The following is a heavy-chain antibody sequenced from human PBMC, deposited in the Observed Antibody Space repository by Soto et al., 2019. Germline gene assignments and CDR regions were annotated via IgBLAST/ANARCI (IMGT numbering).Heavy chain of an antibody. CDR2: IVVGSGNT. D-gene: IGHD1-26*01. V-gene: IGHV1-58*02. Sequence: QMQLVQSGPEVKKPGTSVKVSCKASGFTFTSSAMQWVRQARGQRLEWIGWIVVGSGNTNYAQKFQERVTITRDMSTSTAYMELSSLRSEDTAVYYCAAESVVGGTPYPYGMDVWGQGTTVTVSS. CDR1: GFTFTSSA. CDR3: AAESVVGGTPYPYGMDV. J-gene: IGHJ6*02.